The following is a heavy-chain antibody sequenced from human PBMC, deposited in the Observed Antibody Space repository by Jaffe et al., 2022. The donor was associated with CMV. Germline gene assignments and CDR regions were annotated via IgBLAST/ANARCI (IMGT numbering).Heavy chain of an antibody. CDR2: ISSTSSHI. CDR3: ARPITLTVVEGNGFDP. D-gene: IGHD3-22*01. J-gene: IGHJ5*02. CDR1: GFTFSTYS. Sequence: EVQLVESGGGLVKPGGSLRLSCAASGFTFSTYSMSWVRQAPGKGLEWVSSISSTSSHIFYADSVEGRFTISRDNAKNSLYLQMNSLRAEDTAVYYCARPITLTVVEGNGFDPWGQGTLVTVSS. V-gene: IGHV3-21*01.